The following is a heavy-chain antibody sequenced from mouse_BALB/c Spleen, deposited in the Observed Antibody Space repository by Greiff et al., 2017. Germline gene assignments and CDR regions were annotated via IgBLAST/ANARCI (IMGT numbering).Heavy chain of an antibody. V-gene: IGHV5-12-2*01. CDR3: ARHEGNYYAMDY. CDR2: ISNGGGST. D-gene: IGHD2-1*01. J-gene: IGHJ4*01. Sequence: EVKLQESGGGLVKLGGSLKLSCAASGFTFSSYTMSWVRQTPEKRLEWVAYISNGGGSTYYPDTVKGRFTISRDNAKNTLYLQMSSLKSEDTAMYYCARHEGNYYAMDYWGQGTSVTVSS. CDR1: GFTFSSYT.